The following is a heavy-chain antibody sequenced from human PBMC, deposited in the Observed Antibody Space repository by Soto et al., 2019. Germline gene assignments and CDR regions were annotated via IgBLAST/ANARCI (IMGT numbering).Heavy chain of an antibody. CDR3: ARVYSSKGNWSDP. J-gene: IGHJ5*02. CDR2: IYYSGGT. V-gene: IGHV4-31*03. CDR1: GGSISSGGYY. Sequence: SETLSLTCTVSGGSISSGGYYWSWIRQHPGKGLEWIGYIYYSGGTYYNPSLKSRVTISVDTSKNQFSLKLSSVTAADTAVYYCARVYSSKGNWSDPCGQGTLVTVSS. D-gene: IGHD6-19*01.